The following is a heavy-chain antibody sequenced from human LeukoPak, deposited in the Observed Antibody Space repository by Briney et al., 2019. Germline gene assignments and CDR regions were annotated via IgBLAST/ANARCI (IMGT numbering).Heavy chain of an antibody. CDR2: FSTSGGST. Sequence: GGSLRLSCSASGFTLGSYAMHWVRQAPGKGLEYVSAFSTSGGSTYYADSVKGRFTISRDNSKNTLYLQMSSLRVEDTAVYYCVKDLGYGDGLWASPFDYWGQGTLVTVSS. V-gene: IGHV3-64D*06. J-gene: IGHJ4*02. D-gene: IGHD4-17*01. CDR3: VKDLGYGDGLWASPFDY. CDR1: GFTLGSYA.